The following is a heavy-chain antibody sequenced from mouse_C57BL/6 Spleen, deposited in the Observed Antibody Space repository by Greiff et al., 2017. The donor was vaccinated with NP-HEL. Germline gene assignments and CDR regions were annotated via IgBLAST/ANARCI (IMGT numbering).Heavy chain of an antibody. J-gene: IGHJ2*01. D-gene: IGHD2-2*01. CDR2: INPNNGGT. CDR3: ARKGYGLGYFDY. V-gene: IGHV1-22*01. CDR1: GYTFTDYN. Sequence: DVQLQESGPELVKPGASVKMSCKASGYTFTDYNMHWVKQSHGKSLEWIGYINPNNGGTSYNQKFKGKATLTVNKSSSTAYMELRSLTSEDSAVYYCARKGYGLGYFDYWGQGTTLTVSS.